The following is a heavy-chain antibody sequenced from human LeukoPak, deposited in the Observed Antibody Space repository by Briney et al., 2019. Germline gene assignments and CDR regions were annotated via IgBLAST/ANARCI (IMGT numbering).Heavy chain of an antibody. CDR2: IIPIFGTA. CDR1: GGTFSSYA. CDR3: ARSPEYCSGGSCQADY. V-gene: IGHV1-69*13. D-gene: IGHD2-15*01. Sequence: PWASVKVSCKASGGTFSSYAISWVRQAPGQGLEWMGGIIPIFGTANYAQKFQGRVTITADESTSTAYMELSSLRSEDTAVYYCARSPEYCSGGSCQADYWGQGTLVTVSS. J-gene: IGHJ4*02.